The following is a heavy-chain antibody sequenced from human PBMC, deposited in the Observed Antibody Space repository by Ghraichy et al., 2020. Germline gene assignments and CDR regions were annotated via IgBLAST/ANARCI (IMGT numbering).Heavy chain of an antibody. CDR1: GGSISSSSYY. V-gene: IGHV4-39*02. J-gene: IGHJ5*02. Sequence: SETLSLTCTVSGGSISSSSYYWGWIRQPPGKGLEWIGSIYYSGSTYYNPSLKSRVTISVDTSKNQFSLKLSSVTAADTAVYYCARDIVVVPAASISWFDPWGQGTLVTVSS. CDR3: ARDIVVVPAASISWFDP. D-gene: IGHD2-2*01. CDR2: IYYSGST.